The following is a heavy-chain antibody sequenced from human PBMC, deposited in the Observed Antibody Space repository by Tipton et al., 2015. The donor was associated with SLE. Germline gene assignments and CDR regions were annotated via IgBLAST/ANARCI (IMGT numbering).Heavy chain of an antibody. CDR2: IYQRGSTYYTRGST. Sequence: TLSLTCTVSGYSISSDFYWAWIRQPPGKGLEWIGFIYQRGSTYYTRGSTYYNPSLKSRVTISVDTSKNQFSLKLSSVTAADTAVYYCARAAGRDGYSSSWAPFDYWGQGTLVAVSS. CDR1: GYSISSDFY. CDR3: ARAAGRDGYSSSWAPFDY. D-gene: IGHD6-13*01. J-gene: IGHJ4*02. V-gene: IGHV4-38-2*02.